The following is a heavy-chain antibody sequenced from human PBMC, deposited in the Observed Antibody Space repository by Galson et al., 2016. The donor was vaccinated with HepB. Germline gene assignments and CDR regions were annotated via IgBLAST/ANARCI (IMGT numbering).Heavy chain of an antibody. CDR1: GFSFGDYA. D-gene: IGHD5-18*01. J-gene: IGHJ4*02. CDR2: IRSNAYGATT. Sequence: SLRLSCATSGFSFGDYAMSWVRQAPGKGLEWLGFIRSNAYGATTKYAASVKGRFTISRDDSKSIAYLQMDSPKAEDTAVYYCTREHLWSPVSFLDYWGQGTLVPVSS. V-gene: IGHV3-49*04. CDR3: TREHLWSPVSFLDY.